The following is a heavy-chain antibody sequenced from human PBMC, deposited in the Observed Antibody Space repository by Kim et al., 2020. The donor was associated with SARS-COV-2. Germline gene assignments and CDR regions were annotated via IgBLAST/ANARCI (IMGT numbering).Heavy chain of an antibody. D-gene: IGHD5-12*01. V-gene: IGHV1-3*01. CDR3: ARDLLHSGYDY. CDR2: NI. J-gene: IGHJ4*02. Sequence: NIKYSQKFKGSATLTWDPSAGTAYMELRALTSEDTAVYYCARDLLHSGYDYWGQGTLVTVSS.